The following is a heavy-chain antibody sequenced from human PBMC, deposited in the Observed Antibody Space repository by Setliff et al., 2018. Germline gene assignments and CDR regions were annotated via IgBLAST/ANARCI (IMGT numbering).Heavy chain of an antibody. CDR3: VREGVDTRSSTDYRYYMDV. CDR1: GGTFRNYG. D-gene: IGHD5-18*01. J-gene: IGHJ6*03. Sequence: ASVKVSCKASGGTFRNYGISWVRQAPGQGLEWMGGTIPVFGTTDYSQKFQGRATIITDESTSTAFMQLSSLRSEDTAVYYCVREGVDTRSSTDYRYYMDVWGKGTTVTSP. V-gene: IGHV1-69*05. CDR2: TIPVFGTT.